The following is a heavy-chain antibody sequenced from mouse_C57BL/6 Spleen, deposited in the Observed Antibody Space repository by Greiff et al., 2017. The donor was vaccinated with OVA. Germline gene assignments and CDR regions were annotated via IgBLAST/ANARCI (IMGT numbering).Heavy chain of an antibody. CDR2: INPSSGYT. D-gene: IGHD3-1*01. CDR3: ARFLGAMDY. CDR1: GYTFTSYT. V-gene: IGHV1-4*01. J-gene: IGHJ4*01. Sequence: QVQLQPSWAELARPGASVKMSCKASGYTFTSYTMHWVKQRPGQGLEWIGYINPSSGYTKYNQKFKDKATLTADKSSSAAYMQLSSLTSEDSAVYYCARFLGAMDYWGQGTSVTVSS.